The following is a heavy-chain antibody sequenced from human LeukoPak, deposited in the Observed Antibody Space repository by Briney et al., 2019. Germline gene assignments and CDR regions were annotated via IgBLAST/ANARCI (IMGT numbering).Heavy chain of an antibody. CDR3: ARDPYDADDDSGYRPFAS. CDR2: IWYDGSND. J-gene: IGHJ4*02. V-gene: IGHV3-33*01. CDR1: GFTFSDYG. D-gene: IGHD3-22*01. Sequence: PGRSLRLSCAASGFTFSDYGMHWVRQAPGKGLEWVAIIWYDGSNDYYADSVKGRFTISRDNSKNTLYLQMNSLRAEDTAVYYCARDPYDADDDSGYRPFASWGQGTRVTVSS.